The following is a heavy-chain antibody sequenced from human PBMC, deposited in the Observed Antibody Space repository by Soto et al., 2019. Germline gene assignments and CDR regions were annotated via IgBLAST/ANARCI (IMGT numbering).Heavy chain of an antibody. J-gene: IGHJ4*02. CDR2: ISGSGGST. V-gene: IGHV3-23*01. D-gene: IGHD3-9*01. CDR1: GFTFSSYG. Sequence: GWSLRLSCAASGFTFSSYGMSWVRQASGKGLEWVSAISGSGGSTYYADPVKGRFTISRDNAKNTLYLQMNSLGVEDTALYYCSYDTFGDKDFWGQGTPVTVSS. CDR3: SYDTFGDKDF.